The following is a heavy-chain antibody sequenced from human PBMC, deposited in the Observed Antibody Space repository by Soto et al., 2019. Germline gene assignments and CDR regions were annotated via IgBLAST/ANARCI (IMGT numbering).Heavy chain of an antibody. CDR3: ARDRSFCTSGYYSSDL. D-gene: IGHD3-22*01. V-gene: IGHV3-30-3*01. Sequence: QVHLVESGGGVAHPGKSLRLSCAASGFIFTNYAMHWVRQAPGRGLEWVAVISSNGGNADSADSVKGRFTISKDNSKNTVFLRIDSLRPEDSAIYYCARDRSFCTSGYYSSDLWGQGTLVTVSS. CDR1: GFIFTNYA. J-gene: IGHJ5*02. CDR2: ISSNGGNA.